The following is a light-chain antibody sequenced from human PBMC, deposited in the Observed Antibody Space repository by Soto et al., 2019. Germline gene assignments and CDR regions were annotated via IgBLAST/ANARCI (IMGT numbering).Light chain of an antibody. CDR1: SSDVGGYNY. CDR2: EVN. V-gene: IGLV2-8*01. CDR3: SAHAAIRNV. J-gene: IGLJ1*01. Sequence: QSALTQPPSASGSPGQSVAISCTGTSSDVGGYNYVSWYQQHPGKAPKLMIYEVNKRPSGVPDRFSGSKSGNTASLTVSGLQAEYEAYYYCSAHAAIRNVFGTGPNATVL.